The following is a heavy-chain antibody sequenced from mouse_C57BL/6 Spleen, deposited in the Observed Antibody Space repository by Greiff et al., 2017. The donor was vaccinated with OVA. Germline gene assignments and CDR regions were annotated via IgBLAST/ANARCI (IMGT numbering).Heavy chain of an antibody. Sequence: QVQLQQSGAELVKPGASVKLSCKASGYTFTSYWMQWVKQRPGQGLEWIGEIDPSDSYTNYNQKFKGKATLTVDTSSSTAYMQLSSLTSEDSAVYYCARGGLLKEYYFDYWGQGTTLTVSS. CDR1: GYTFTSYW. CDR3: ARGGLLKEYYFDY. J-gene: IGHJ2*01. D-gene: IGHD2-14*01. V-gene: IGHV1-50*01. CDR2: IDPSDSYT.